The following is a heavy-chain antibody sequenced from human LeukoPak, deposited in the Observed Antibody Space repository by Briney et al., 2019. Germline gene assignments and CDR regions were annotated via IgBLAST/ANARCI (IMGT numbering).Heavy chain of an antibody. V-gene: IGHV3-53*01. CDR1: GFTVSSNY. CDR3: ARDQPRYSGSYDY. Sequence: GGSLRLSCAASGFTVSSNYMSWVRQAPGKGLEWVSVIYSGGSTYYADSVKGRFTISRDNSKNTLYLQMNSLRAEDTAVYYCARDQPRYSGSYDYWGQGTLVTVSS. D-gene: IGHD1-26*01. CDR2: IYSGGST. J-gene: IGHJ4*02.